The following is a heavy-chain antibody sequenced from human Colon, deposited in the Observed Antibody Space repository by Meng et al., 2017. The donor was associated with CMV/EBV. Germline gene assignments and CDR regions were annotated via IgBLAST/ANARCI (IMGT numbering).Heavy chain of an antibody. J-gene: IGHJ4*02. CDR3: ATSRPIDY. CDR1: GGSNSSSNW. Sequence: LAITCAVSGGSNSSSNWWSWVRQPPGKGLEWIAEIYHGGSTNYNPSLKSRVTISLDKSKSQFSLKLSSVTAADTAVHYCATSRPIDYWGQGTLVTVSS. V-gene: IGHV4-4*02. CDR2: IYHGGST.